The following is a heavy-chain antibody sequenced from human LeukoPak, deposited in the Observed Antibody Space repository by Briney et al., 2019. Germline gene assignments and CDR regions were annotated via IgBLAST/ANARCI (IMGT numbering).Heavy chain of an antibody. J-gene: IGHJ4*02. Sequence: GASVKVSCKASGYTFTSYDINWVRQATGQGLEWMGWMNPNSGNTGYAQKFQGRVTMTRNTSISTAYMELSSLRSDDTAVYYCARGYDYYGSGSYYNQRQDYWGQGTLVTVSS. V-gene: IGHV1-8*01. CDR2: MNPNSGNT. CDR3: ARGYDYYGSGSYYNQRQDY. D-gene: IGHD3-10*01. CDR1: GYTFTSYD.